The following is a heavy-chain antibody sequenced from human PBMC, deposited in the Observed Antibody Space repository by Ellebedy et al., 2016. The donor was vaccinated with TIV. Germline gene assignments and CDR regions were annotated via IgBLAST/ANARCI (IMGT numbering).Heavy chain of an antibody. CDR1: GFTVSNNY. J-gene: IGHJ3*02. V-gene: IGHV3-66*01. CDR3: MNVGASDI. CDR2: IYSGGST. Sequence: GESLKISXAASGFTVSNNYVSWVRQPPGKGLEWVSLIYSGGSTYYADSAKGRFTISRDNSKNTVYLQMNSLRAEDTAVYYCMNVGASDIWGQGTMVTVSS. D-gene: IGHD1-1*01.